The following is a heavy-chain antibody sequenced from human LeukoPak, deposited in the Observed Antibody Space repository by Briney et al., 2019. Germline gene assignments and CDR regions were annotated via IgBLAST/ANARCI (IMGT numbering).Heavy chain of an antibody. D-gene: IGHD1-26*01. CDR3: ARLVKVGATRFVDY. V-gene: IGHV4-59*08. CDR1: GGSISSYY. CDR2: IYYSGST. J-gene: IGHJ4*02. Sequence: PETLSLTCTVSGGSISSYYWSWIRQPPGKGLEWIGYIYYSGSTNYNPSLKSRVTISVDTSKNQFSLKLSSVTAADTAVYYCARLVKVGATRFVDYWGQGTLVTVSS.